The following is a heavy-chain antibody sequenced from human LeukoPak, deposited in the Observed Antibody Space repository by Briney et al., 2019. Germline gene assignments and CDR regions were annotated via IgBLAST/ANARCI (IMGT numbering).Heavy chain of an antibody. D-gene: IGHD6-13*01. V-gene: IGHV4-59*08. CDR1: GGSISSYY. CDR2: IFYSGST. J-gene: IGHJ6*03. CDR3: ARADYSSSWSHYYYYMDV. Sequence: SETLSLTCTVSGGSISSYYWSWIRQAPGKGLEWIGNIFYSGSTYYSPSLKSRVTISLDTSKNQFSLKLSSVTATDTAVYYCARADYSSSWSHYYYYMDVWGKGTTVTVSS.